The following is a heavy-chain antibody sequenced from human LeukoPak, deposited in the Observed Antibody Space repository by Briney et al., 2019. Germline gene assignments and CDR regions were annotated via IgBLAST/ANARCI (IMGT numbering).Heavy chain of an antibody. J-gene: IGHJ6*02. V-gene: IGHV3-21*01. CDR1: GFTFSSYS. Sequence: KPGGSLRLSCAASGFTFSSYSMNWVRQAPGKGLEWVSSISSSSDYIYYADSVKGRFTISRDNAKNSLYLQMNSLRAEDTAVYYCARVGYCSGGSCFYYYYGMDLWGQGTTVTVSS. CDR3: ARVGYCSGGSCFYYYYGMDL. D-gene: IGHD2-15*01. CDR2: ISSSSDYI.